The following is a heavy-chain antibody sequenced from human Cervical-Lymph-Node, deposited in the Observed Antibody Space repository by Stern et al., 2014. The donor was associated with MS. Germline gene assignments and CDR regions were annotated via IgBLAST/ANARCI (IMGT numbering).Heavy chain of an antibody. J-gene: IGHJ4*02. CDR3: ARRYYDNSGHPLDY. Sequence: EVQLVQSGGGLVKPGGSLRLSCEASGFAFSTYSMTWVRQAPGKGLEWVSSISYSGDYIFYADSVQGRFTSSRDNAKNSLYLQMNNLRADDTAVYYCARRYYDNSGHPLDYGGQGTLVTVSS. V-gene: IGHV3-21*01. CDR1: GFAFSTYS. CDR2: ISYSGDYI. D-gene: IGHD3-22*01.